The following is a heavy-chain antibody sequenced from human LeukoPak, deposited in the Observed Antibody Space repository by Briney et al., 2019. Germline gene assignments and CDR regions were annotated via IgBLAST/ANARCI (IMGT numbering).Heavy chain of an antibody. D-gene: IGHD6-19*01. CDR2: TRNKANNYAT. CDR1: GFTFSDSA. J-gene: IGHJ4*02. Sequence: GGSLKLSCAASGFTFSDSAMHWVRQASGKGLEWVGRTRNKANNYATAYAASGKGRFTIARDDSKNTAYLQMNSLKTDDTAVYYCTIFRCVADTFEGHWGQGTLVTVSS. CDR3: TIFRCVADTFEGH. V-gene: IGHV3-73*01.